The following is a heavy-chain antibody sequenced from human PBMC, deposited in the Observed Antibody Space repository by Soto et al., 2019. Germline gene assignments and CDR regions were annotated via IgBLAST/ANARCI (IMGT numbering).Heavy chain of an antibody. V-gene: IGHV3-48*02. J-gene: IGHJ5*02. D-gene: IGHD3-3*01. CDR3: AREATYYDFWSADNWFDP. CDR1: GFTFSSYS. CDR2: ISSSSSTI. Sequence: GGSLRLSCAASGFTFSSYSMNWVRQAPGKGLEWVSYISSSSSTIYYADSVKGRFTISRDNAKNSLYLQMNSLRDEDTAVYYCAREATYYDFWSADNWFDPWGQGTLVTVSS.